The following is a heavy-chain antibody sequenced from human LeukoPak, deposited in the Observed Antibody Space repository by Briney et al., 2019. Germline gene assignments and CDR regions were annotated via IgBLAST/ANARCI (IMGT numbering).Heavy chain of an antibody. CDR2: INPNSGGT. Sequence: ASVKVSCKASGYTFTGYYMHWVRQAPGQGLEWMGWINPNSGGTNYAQKFQGRVTMTRDTSISTAYMELSRPRSDDTAVYYCARETTVTTYNWFDPWGQGTLVTVSS. J-gene: IGHJ5*02. D-gene: IGHD4-17*01. V-gene: IGHV1-2*02. CDR1: GYTFTGYY. CDR3: ARETTVTTYNWFDP.